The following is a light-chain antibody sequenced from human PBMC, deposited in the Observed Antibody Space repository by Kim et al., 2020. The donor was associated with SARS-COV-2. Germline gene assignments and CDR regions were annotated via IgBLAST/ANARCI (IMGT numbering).Light chain of an antibody. Sequence: DIQMTQSPSSLSASVGGRVTITCRASQGISKYLAWYQQKPGKVPKLLIYGASTLHSGVPSRFSGSGSGTDFTLTISSLQPEDVATYYCQNYNSAPFAFGGGTKVDIK. CDR2: GAS. J-gene: IGKJ4*01. CDR3: QNYNSAPFA. CDR1: QGISKY. V-gene: IGKV1-27*01.